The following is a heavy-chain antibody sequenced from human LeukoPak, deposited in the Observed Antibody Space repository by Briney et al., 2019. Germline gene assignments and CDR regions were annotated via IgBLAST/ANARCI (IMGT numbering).Heavy chain of an antibody. CDR1: GGSISSGGYY. V-gene: IGHV4-30-2*01. J-gene: IGHJ4*02. D-gene: IGHD2-15*01. CDR3: AREGGCSGGSCSAFDL. Sequence: SETLSLTCTVSGGSISSGGYYWSWIRQPPGKGLEWIGYIYHSGSTYYNPSLKSRVTMSMDKSKNEFSLRLTSVTAADTAVYFCAREGGCSGGSCSAFDLWGQGTLVIVSS. CDR2: IYHSGST.